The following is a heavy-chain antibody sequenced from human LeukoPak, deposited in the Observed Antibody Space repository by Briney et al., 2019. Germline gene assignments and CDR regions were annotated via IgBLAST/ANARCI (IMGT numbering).Heavy chain of an antibody. CDR3: VRVALYYYGSESFYFFEH. CDR2: ISSSSSYI. Sequence: GGPLRLSCAASGFTFSSYSMNWVRQAPGKGLEWVSSISSSSSYIYYAHSVKGRFTISRDNAKNSLFLLMNTLRVEDTAIYYCVRVALYYYGSESFYFFEHWGQGTPVTASS. V-gene: IGHV3-21*01. J-gene: IGHJ4*02. CDR1: GFTFSSYS. D-gene: IGHD3-10*01.